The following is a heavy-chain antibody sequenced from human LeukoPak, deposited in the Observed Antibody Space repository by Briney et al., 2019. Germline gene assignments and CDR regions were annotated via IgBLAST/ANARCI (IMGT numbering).Heavy chain of an antibody. J-gene: IGHJ4*02. D-gene: IGHD5-18*01. V-gene: IGHV3-43*02. CDR2: ISGDGGST. CDR1: GFTFDDYA. CDR3: AKPDTAMANFDY. Sequence: GGSLRLSCAASGFTFDDYAMHWVRQAPGKGLEWVSLISGDGGSTYYADSVKGRFTFSRDNSKNSLYLQMNSLRTEDTALYYCAKPDTAMANFDYWGQGALVTVSS.